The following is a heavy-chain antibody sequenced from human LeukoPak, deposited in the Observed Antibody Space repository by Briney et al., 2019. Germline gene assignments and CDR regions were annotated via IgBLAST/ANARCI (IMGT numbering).Heavy chain of an antibody. CDR1: GFTFSSYA. J-gene: IGHJ4*02. V-gene: IGHV3-23*01. CDR3: AAVRGVMSYFDY. Sequence: GGSLRLSCAASGFTFSSYAMSWVRQAPGKGLEWVSAISGSGGSTYYADSVKGRFTISRDNSKNTLYLQMNSLRAEDTAVYYCAAVRGVMSYFDYWGQGTLVTVPS. CDR2: ISGSGGST. D-gene: IGHD3-10*01.